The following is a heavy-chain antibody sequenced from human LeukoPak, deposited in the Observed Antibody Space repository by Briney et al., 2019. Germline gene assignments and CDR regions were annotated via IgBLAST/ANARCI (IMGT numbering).Heavy chain of an antibody. CDR1: GFTFSSYA. D-gene: IGHD2-15*01. V-gene: IGHV3-30*02. CDR2: IRYDGSNK. Sequence: GGSLRLSCAASGFTFSSYAMSWVRQAPGKGLEWVAFIRYDGSNKYYADSVKGRFTISRDNSKNTLYLQMNSLRAEDTAVYYCAKDRCSGGSCYSINAEYFQHWGQGTLVTVSS. J-gene: IGHJ1*01. CDR3: AKDRCSGGSCYSINAEYFQH.